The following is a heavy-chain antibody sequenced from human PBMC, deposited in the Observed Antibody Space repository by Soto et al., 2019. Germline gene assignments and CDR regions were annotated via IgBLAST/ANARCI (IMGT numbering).Heavy chain of an antibody. CDR1: GYTFTSYY. J-gene: IGHJ4*02. V-gene: IGHV1-18*04. Sequence: ASVKVSCKASGYTFTSYYMHWVRQAPGQGLEWMGWISAYNGNTNYAQKLQGRVTMTTDTSTSTAYMELRSLRSDDTAVYYCARGGAVVVPALGYSSSWPQDYWGQGTLVTVSS. CDR3: ARGGAVVVPALGYSSSWPQDY. D-gene: IGHD6-13*01. CDR2: ISAYNGNT.